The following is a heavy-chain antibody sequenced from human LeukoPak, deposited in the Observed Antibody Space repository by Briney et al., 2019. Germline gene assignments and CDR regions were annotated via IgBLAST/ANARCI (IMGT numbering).Heavy chain of an antibody. CDR2: ISAYNGNA. D-gene: IGHD6-13*01. V-gene: IGHV1-18*01. CDR1: GYTFTTYS. CDR3: ARGPRLYSSSWYVPDF. J-gene: IGHJ4*02. Sequence: ASVKVSCKASGYTFTTYSITWVRQAPGQGLEWMGWISAYNGNAKYAQRVQGRVTMATDTSTSTAYMELRSLRSDDTAVYFCARGPRLYSSSWYVPDFWGKGTLVTVSS.